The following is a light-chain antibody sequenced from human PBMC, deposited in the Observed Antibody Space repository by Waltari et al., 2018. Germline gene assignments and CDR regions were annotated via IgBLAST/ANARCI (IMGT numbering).Light chain of an antibody. CDR1: QSVSTY. V-gene: IGKV3-11*01. CDR3: QHRDNWLFT. CDR2: DAS. J-gene: IGKJ3*01. Sequence: EIVLTQSPVILSSSPGERATLSCRASQSVSTYLAWYQQRPGQAPRLLISDASLRASGVPARFRGSGSGTDFTLTISHLEPEDFAFYFCQHRDNWLFTFGPGTKVDIK.